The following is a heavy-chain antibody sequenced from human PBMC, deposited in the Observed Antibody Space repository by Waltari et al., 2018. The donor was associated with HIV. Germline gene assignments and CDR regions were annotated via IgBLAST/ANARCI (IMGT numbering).Heavy chain of an antibody. CDR2: ITQDGSEK. Sequence: GCLRLSCEASGFRLSCYWMTWVRQAPGKGMEWVVTITQDGSEKYYVDSVEGRFTISRDNVKKFWYLQMNSLRVEDKAVYYCVRELYRYYDSRDYYHPYYYGMDAWGQGTTVTVSS. J-gene: IGHJ6*02. CDR3: VRELYRYYDSRDYYHPYYYGMDA. V-gene: IGHV3-7*01. D-gene: IGHD3-22*01. CDR1: GFRLSCYW.